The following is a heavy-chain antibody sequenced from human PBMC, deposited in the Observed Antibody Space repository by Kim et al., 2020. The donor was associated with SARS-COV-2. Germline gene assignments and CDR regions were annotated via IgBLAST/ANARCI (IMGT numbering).Heavy chain of an antibody. CDR3: ARNTVGATYYYYYGMDV. Sequence: VKGRFTISRDNAKNSLYLQMNSLRDEDTAVYYCARNTVGATYYYYYGMDVWGQGTTVTVSS. J-gene: IGHJ6*02. V-gene: IGHV3-48*02. D-gene: IGHD1-26*01.